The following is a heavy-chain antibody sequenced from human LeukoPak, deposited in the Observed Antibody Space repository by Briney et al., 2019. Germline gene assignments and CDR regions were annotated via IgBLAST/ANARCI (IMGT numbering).Heavy chain of an antibody. Sequence: PVKVSCKASGYTFTGYYMHWVRQAPGQGLEWMGWINPNSGGTNYAQKFQGRVTMTRDTSISTAYMELSRLRSDDTTVYYCARGATVTTYHYYYMDVWGKGTTVTVSS. V-gene: IGHV1-2*02. CDR2: INPNSGGT. D-gene: IGHD4-11*01. CDR1: GYTFTGYY. J-gene: IGHJ6*03. CDR3: ARGATVTTYHYYYMDV.